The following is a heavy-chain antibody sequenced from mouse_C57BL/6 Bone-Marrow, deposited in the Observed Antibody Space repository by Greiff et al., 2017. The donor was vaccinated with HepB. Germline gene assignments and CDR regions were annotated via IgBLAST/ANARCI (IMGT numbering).Heavy chain of an antibody. CDR1: GFTFSDYY. V-gene: IGHV5-12*01. J-gene: IGHJ3*01. Sequence: EVKVVESGGGLVQPGGSLKLSCAASGFTFSDYYMYWVRQTPEKRLEWVAYISNGGGSTYYPDTVKGRFTISRDNAKNTLYLQMSRLKSEDTAMYYCARRAGSNSFAYWGQGTLVTVSA. D-gene: IGHD2-5*01. CDR2: ISNGGGST. CDR3: ARRAGSNSFAY.